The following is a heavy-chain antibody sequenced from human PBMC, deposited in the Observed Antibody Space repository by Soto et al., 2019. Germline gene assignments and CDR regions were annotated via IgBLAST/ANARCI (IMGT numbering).Heavy chain of an antibody. CDR2: MNPNSGNT. V-gene: IGHV1-8*01. D-gene: IGHD2-2*01. Sequence: QVQLVQSGAEVKKPGASVKVSCKASGYTFTSYDINWVRQATGQGLEWMGWMNPNSGNTGYAQKFQGRVIMTRNTSISTAYMELSSLRSEDTAVYYCAIGYCISTSCYADYYYGMDVWGQGTTVTVSS. CDR3: AIGYCISTSCYADYYYGMDV. CDR1: GYTFTSYD. J-gene: IGHJ6*02.